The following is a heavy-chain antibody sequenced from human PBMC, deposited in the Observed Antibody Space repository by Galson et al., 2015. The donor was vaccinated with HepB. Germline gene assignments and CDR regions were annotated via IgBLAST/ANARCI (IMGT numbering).Heavy chain of an antibody. D-gene: IGHD3-10*01. Sequence: SLRLSCAASGFTFSSYAMSWVRQAPGKGLEWVSAISGSGGSTYYAGSVKGRFTISRDNSKNTLYLQMNSLRAEDTAVYYCAKGGRRAYGSGSYYPFDYWGQGTLVTVSS. CDR2: ISGSGGST. J-gene: IGHJ4*02. CDR1: GFTFSSYA. CDR3: AKGGRRAYGSGSYYPFDY. V-gene: IGHV3-23*01.